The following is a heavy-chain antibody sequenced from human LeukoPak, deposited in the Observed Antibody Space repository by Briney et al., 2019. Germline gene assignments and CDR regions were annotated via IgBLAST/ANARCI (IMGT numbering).Heavy chain of an antibody. CDR3: AKGFLGAGMDV. D-gene: IGHD3-3*01. J-gene: IGHJ6*02. Sequence: GRSLRLSCAASGFTFSSYGMHWVRQAPGKGLEWVAVISYDGSNKYYADSVKGRFTISRDNSKNTLYLQMNSLRAEDTAVYYCAKGFLGAGMDVWDQGTTVTVSS. CDR1: GFTFSSYG. CDR2: ISYDGSNK. V-gene: IGHV3-30*18.